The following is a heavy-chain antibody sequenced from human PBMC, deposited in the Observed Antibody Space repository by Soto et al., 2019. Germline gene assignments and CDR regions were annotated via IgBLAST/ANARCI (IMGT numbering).Heavy chain of an antibody. CDR2: IYFTGST. Sequence: SCKASGYTFTSYFISWVRQAPGQGLEWIGYIYFTGSTNYNPSLTSRVTISVDSSKRQFSLRLTSVSAADTAVYFCARHMAPGGTGNFDSWGQGLLVTVSS. J-gene: IGHJ4*02. D-gene: IGHD3-10*01. CDR1: GYTFTSYF. V-gene: IGHV4-59*01. CDR3: ARHMAPGGTGNFDS.